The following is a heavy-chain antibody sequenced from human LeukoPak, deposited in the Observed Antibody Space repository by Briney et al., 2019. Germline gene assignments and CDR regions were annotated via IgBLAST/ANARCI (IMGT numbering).Heavy chain of an antibody. CDR3: AKSRSTVTGRLDAFDI. CDR2: ISGSGGST. J-gene: IGHJ3*02. V-gene: IGHV3-23*01. Sequence: GGSLRLSCAASGFTFSSYAMSWVRQAPGKGLEWVSAISGSGGSTYYADSAKGRFTISRDNSKNTLYLQMNSLRAEDTAVYYCAKSRSTVTGRLDAFDIWGQGTMVTVSS. CDR1: GFTFSSYA. D-gene: IGHD4-17*01.